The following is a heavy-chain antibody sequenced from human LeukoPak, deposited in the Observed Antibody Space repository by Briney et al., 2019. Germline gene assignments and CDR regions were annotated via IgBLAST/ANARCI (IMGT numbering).Heavy chain of an antibody. Sequence: SETLSLTCTVSARSISSYSWSWIRQPAGKGLEWIGRIYTSGSTNYNPSLKSRVTMSVDTSKNQFSLKLSSVTAAETAVYYCARDRYFNLRYYYYYYMDVWGKGTTVTVSS. CDR3: ARDRYFNLRYYYYYYMDV. V-gene: IGHV4-4*07. J-gene: IGHJ6*03. CDR2: IYTSGST. D-gene: IGHD2/OR15-2a*01. CDR1: ARSISSYS.